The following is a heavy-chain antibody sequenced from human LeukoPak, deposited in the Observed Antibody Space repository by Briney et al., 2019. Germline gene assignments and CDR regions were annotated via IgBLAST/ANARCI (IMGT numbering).Heavy chain of an antibody. D-gene: IGHD3-22*01. Sequence: GGSLRLSCAASGFTFSSYSMNWVRQAPGKGLEWVSSISSSSRYIYYAASVKGRFTISRDNAKNSLYLQMNSLRAEDTAVYYCASDHDSDSSGTSSGDYWGQGTLVTVSS. CDR3: ASDHDSDSSGTSSGDY. V-gene: IGHV3-21*01. CDR2: ISSSSRYI. CDR1: GFTFSSYS. J-gene: IGHJ4*02.